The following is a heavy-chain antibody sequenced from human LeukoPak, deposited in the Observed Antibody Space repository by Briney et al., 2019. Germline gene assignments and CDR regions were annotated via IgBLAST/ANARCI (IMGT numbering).Heavy chain of an antibody. CDR2: IYYSGST. CDR1: GVSISSGDYY. V-gene: IGHV4-30-4*01. D-gene: IGHD6-6*01. J-gene: IGHJ6*02. Sequence: PSETLSLTCTVSGVSISSGDYYWSWIRQPPGKGLEWIGYIYYSGSTYYNPSLKSRVTISVDTSKNQFSLKLSSVTVADTAVYYCARGYSSSSTPSFYYYYYGMDVWGQGTTVTVSS. CDR3: ARGYSSSSTPSFYYYYYGMDV.